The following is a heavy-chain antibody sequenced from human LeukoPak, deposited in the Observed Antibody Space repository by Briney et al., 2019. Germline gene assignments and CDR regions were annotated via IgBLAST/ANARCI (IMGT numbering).Heavy chain of an antibody. CDR1: GGSFSGYY. V-gene: IGHV4-34*01. CDR3: ARGRYRASDY. CDR2: INHSGST. Sequence: SETLSLTCAVYGGSFSGYYWSWIRQPPGKGLEWIGEINHSGSTNYNPSLKSRVTISVDTSKNQSSLKLSSVTAADTAVYYCARGRYRASDYWGQGTLVTVSS. J-gene: IGHJ4*02. D-gene: IGHD3-9*01.